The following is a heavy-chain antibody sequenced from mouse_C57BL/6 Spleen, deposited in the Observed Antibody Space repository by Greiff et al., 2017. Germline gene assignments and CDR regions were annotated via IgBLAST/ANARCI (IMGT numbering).Heavy chain of an antibody. CDR2: ISGGGGNT. V-gene: IGHV5-9*01. Sequence: EVQRVESGGGLVKPGGSLKLSCAASGFTFSSYTMSWVRQTPEKRLEWVATISGGGGNTYYPDSVKGRFTISRDNAKNTLYLQMSSLRSEDTALYYCARHYGSRWAMDYWGQGTSVTVSS. CDR1: GFTFSSYT. CDR3: ARHYGSRWAMDY. D-gene: IGHD1-1*01. J-gene: IGHJ4*01.